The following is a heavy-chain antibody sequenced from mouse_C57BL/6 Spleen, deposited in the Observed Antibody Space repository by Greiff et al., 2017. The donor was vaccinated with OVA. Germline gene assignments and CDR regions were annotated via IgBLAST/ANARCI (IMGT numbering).Heavy chain of an antibody. Sequence: EVMLVESGGGLVKPGGSLKLSCAASGFTFSSYAMSWVRQTPEKRLEWVATISDGGSYTYYPDNVKGRFTISRDNAKNNLYLQMSHLKSEDTAMYYCARELPGGFAYWGQGTLVTVSA. J-gene: IGHJ3*01. CDR3: ARELPGGFAY. CDR1: GFTFSSYA. CDR2: ISDGGSYT. V-gene: IGHV5-4*01.